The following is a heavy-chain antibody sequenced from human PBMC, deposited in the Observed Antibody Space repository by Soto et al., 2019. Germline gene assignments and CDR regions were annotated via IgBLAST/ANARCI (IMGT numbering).Heavy chain of an antibody. CDR1: GFTFSSYW. CDR2: ISASGDNT. D-gene: IGHD3-3*01. Sequence: GGSLRLSCAASGFTFSSYWMHWVRQAPGKGLDWVSIISASGDNTYYADSVKGRFTISRDNSKNTLYLQVNSLRAEDTAVYYCAKLTYSDLWSGSHNSWGQGTLVTVSS. CDR3: AKLTYSDLWSGSHNS. J-gene: IGHJ4*02. V-gene: IGHV3-23*01.